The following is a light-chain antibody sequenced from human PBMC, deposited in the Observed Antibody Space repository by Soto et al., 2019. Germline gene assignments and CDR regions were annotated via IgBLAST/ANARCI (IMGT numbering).Light chain of an antibody. V-gene: IGKV1-39*01. CDR2: AAS. J-gene: IGKJ2*01. CDR1: QSISSY. Sequence: DIQMTQSPSSLSASVGDRVTITCRASQSISSYLNWYQQKPGKAPKLLIYAASSLQSGVPSRFSGSGSGTDFTLTISSLQPEDFATYYCPQSYSTPVTFGQGTK. CDR3: PQSYSTPVT.